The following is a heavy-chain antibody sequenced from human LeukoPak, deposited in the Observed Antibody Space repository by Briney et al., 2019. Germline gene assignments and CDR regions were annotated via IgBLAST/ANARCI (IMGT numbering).Heavy chain of an antibody. J-gene: IGHJ3*02. V-gene: IGHV1-69*04. CDR1: GGTFSSYA. D-gene: IGHD2-2*01. Sequence: ASVKVSCKASGGTFSSYAISWVRQAPGQGLEWMGRIIPILGIANYAQKFQGRVTITADKSTSTAYMELSSLRSEDTAVYYCARDSRQHLGAFDIWGQGTMVTVSS. CDR2: IIPILGIA. CDR3: ARDSRQHLGAFDI.